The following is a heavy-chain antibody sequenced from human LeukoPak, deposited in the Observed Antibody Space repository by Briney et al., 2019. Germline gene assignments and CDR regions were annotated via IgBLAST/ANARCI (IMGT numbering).Heavy chain of an antibody. V-gene: IGHV3-30-3*01. CDR1: GFTFRSYA. CDR2: ISDDGNKK. Sequence: GGSLRLSCAASGFTFRSYAMHWVRQAPSEGLEWVLAISDDGNKKYHADSVKGRFTISRDNSQNTLYLQMNSLRVEDTAVYYCARGTYEYYFDYWGQGTLVTVSS. J-gene: IGHJ4*02. CDR3: ARGTYEYYFDY. D-gene: IGHD1-1*01.